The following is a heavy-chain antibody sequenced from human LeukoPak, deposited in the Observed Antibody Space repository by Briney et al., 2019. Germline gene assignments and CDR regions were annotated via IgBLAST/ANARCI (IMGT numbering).Heavy chain of an antibody. CDR3: ARGLVEQQLVSGYYFDY. V-gene: IGHV4-61*01. D-gene: IGHD6-13*01. J-gene: IGHJ4*02. CDR1: GGSVSSGSYY. Sequence: PSETLSLTCTVSGGSVSSGSYYWSWIRQPPGKGLEWIGYIYYSGSTNYNPSLKSRVTISVDTSKNQFSLKLSSVTAADTAVYYCARGLVEQQLVSGYYFDYWGQGTLVTVSS. CDR2: IYYSGST.